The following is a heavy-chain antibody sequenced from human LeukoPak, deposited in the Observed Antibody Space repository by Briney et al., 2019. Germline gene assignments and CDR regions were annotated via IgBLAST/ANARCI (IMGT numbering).Heavy chain of an antibody. V-gene: IGHV1-8*01. CDR2: MNPNSGNT. D-gene: IGHD4-11*01. CDR1: GYTFTSYD. CDR3: ARDERKKSLTTVPAP. J-gene: IGHJ5*02. Sequence: GASVKVSCKASGYTFTSYDINWVRQATGQGLEWMGWMNPNSGNTGYAQKFQGRVTMTRNTSISTAYMELSRLRSDDTAVYYCARDERKKSLTTVPAPWGQGTLVTVSS.